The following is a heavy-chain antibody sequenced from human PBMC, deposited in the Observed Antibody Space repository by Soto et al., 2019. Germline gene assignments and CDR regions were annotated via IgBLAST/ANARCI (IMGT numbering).Heavy chain of an antibody. Sequence: SETLSLTCAVSGYSISSNYWWGWIRQPPGKGLEWIGHIYYSGSTYYNPSLKSRVTMSVDTSKNQFSLKLSSVTAVDTAVYYCATFDWYRSDYWGQGTLVTVSS. J-gene: IGHJ4*02. V-gene: IGHV4-28*01. CDR1: GYSISSNYW. CDR3: ATFDWYRSDY. D-gene: IGHD3-9*01. CDR2: IYYSGST.